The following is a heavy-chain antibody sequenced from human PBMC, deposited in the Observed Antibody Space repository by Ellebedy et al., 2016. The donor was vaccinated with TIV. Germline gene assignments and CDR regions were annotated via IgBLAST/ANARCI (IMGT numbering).Heavy chain of an antibody. D-gene: IGHD3-10*01. CDR3: ARVRSKSYFDY. Sequence: SVKVSXXASGGTFSSYAINWVRQAPGQGLEWMGGITPIFATANHAQKFQGRVTFSADESTSTAYMELSSLRSEDTAVYYCARVRSKSYFDYWGQGTLVTVSS. V-gene: IGHV1-69*13. CDR2: ITPIFATA. J-gene: IGHJ4*02. CDR1: GGTFSSYA.